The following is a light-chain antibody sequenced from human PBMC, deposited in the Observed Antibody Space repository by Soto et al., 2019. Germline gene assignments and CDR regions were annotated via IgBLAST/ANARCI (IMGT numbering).Light chain of an antibody. CDR1: KNDIGVYDF. J-gene: IGLJ1*01. CDR3: KSYAGSNTYV. CDR2: EVV. V-gene: IGLV2-8*01. Sequence: QAVVTQPPSASGFPGQSVTISCTGTKNDIGVYDFVSWYQHHPGKAPRLIIYEVVQRPSGVPDRFSGSKSGNTASLTVSGLQAADEADYFCKSYAGSNTYVFGSGTKLTVL.